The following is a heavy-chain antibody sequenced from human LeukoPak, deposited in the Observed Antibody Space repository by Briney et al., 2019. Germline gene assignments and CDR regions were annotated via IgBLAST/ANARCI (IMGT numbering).Heavy chain of an antibody. Sequence: GASVKVSCKASGYTFTSYAMHWVRQAPGQRLEWMGWINAGNGNTKYSQKFQGRVTITRDTSASTAYMELSRLRSEDTAVYYCARGHYGSGSYDYWGQGTLVTVSS. CDR3: ARGHYGSGSYDY. D-gene: IGHD3-10*01. CDR2: INAGNGNT. CDR1: GYTFTSYA. J-gene: IGHJ4*02. V-gene: IGHV1-3*01.